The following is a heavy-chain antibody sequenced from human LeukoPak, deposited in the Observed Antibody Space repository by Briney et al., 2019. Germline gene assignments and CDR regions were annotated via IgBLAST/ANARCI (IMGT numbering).Heavy chain of an antibody. CDR3: ARHNDSSGYYPSYFDY. CDR1: GGSISSSSYY. V-gene: IGHV4-39*01. J-gene: IGHJ4*02. Sequence: SETLSLTCTVSGGSISSSSYYWGWIRQPPGKGLEWIGSIYYSGGTYYNPSLKSRVTTSVDTSKNQFSLKLNAVTAADTAVYYCARHNDSSGYYPSYFDYWGQGTLVTVSS. CDR2: IYYSGGT. D-gene: IGHD3-22*01.